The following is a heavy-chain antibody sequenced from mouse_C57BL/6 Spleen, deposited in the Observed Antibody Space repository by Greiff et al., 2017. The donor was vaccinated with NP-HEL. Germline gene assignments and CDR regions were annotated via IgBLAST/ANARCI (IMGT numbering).Heavy chain of an antibody. CDR2: ISSGSSTI. CDR3: SRPLTTVVATDWYFDV. V-gene: IGHV5-17*01. J-gene: IGHJ1*03. CDR1: GFTFSDYG. D-gene: IGHD1-1*01. Sequence: EVQRVESGGGLVKPGGSLKLSCAASGFTFSDYGMHWVRQAPEKGLEWVAYISSGSSTIYYADTVKGRFTISRDNAKKTLFLQMTSLRSEDTAMYYCSRPLTTVVATDWYFDVWGTGTTVTVSS.